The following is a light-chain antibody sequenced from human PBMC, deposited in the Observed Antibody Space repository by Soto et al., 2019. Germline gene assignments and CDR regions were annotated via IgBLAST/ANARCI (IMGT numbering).Light chain of an antibody. V-gene: IGLV2-14*03. CDR1: HSDIGNYNY. J-gene: IGLJ1*01. CDR2: DVG. Sequence: QSVLTQPASVSGSPGQSITISCTGTHSDIGNYNYVSWYQHLPGKAPKLMIYDVGSRPSGVSSRFSGSKSGNTASLAISGLQAEAEADYYCNSYREDHPRFYVFGTGTKVTVL. CDR3: NSYREDHPRFYV.